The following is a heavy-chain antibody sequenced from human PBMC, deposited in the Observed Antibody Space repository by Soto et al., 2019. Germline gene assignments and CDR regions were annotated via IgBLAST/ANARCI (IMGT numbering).Heavy chain of an antibody. V-gene: IGHV4-61*01. Sequence: SETLSLTCTVSGGSISSSSYYWGWIRQPPGRGLEWIGYIYYSGSTNYNPSLKSRVTISVDTSKNQFSLKLSSVTAADTAVYYCARDDREYSSGFDYWGPGTLVTVSS. CDR3: ARDDREYSSGFDY. J-gene: IGHJ4*02. D-gene: IGHD6-19*01. CDR2: IYYSGST. CDR1: GGSISSSSYY.